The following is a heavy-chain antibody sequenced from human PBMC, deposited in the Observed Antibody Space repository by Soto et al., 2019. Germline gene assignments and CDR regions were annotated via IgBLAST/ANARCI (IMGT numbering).Heavy chain of an antibody. D-gene: IGHD3-3*01. V-gene: IGHV5-51*01. CDR1: GYSFIDYW. J-gene: IGHJ6*02. CDR2: IYPGDSDT. Sequence: PGESLKISCQGSGYSFIDYWIGWVRQMPGKGLEWMGVIYPGDSDTRYSPSFQGQVTISADKSISTAYLQWSSLKASDTAMYYCASLGFVFDPLSPYYTVPHYYGVDAWGQGTTVTVSS. CDR3: ASLGFVFDPLSPYYTVPHYYGVDA.